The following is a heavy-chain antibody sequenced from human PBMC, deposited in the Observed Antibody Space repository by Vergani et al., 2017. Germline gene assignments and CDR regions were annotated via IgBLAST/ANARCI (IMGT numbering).Heavy chain of an antibody. Sequence: QVQLVQSGAEVKKPGSSVKVSCKASGATFRSNTISWVRQVPGQGLEWMGRIIPVLGKTKYAQDFQGRLTIPADTSTSTAYMELTSLRAEDTAVYYWARDPRGYCGDPEDYFLCLDVWGQGTTVTVSS. CDR3: ARDPRGYCGDPEDYFLCLDV. D-gene: IGHD2-21*01. CDR1: GATFRSNT. V-gene: IGHV1-69*02. CDR2: IIPVLGKT. J-gene: IGHJ6*02.